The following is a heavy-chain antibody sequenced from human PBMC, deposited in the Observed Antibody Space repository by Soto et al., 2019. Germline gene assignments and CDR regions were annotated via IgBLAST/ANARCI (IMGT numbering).Heavy chain of an antibody. CDR1: GYTFTSYD. CDR2: MNPNSGNT. D-gene: IGHD2-15*01. J-gene: IGHJ6*03. Sequence: ASVKVSCKASGYTFTSYDINWVRQATRQGLEWMGWMNPNSGNTGYAQKFQGRVTMTRNTSISTAYMELSSLRSEDTAVYYCARGLVVAAIPSLAMDVWGKGTTVTVSS. CDR3: ARGLVVAAIPSLAMDV. V-gene: IGHV1-8*01.